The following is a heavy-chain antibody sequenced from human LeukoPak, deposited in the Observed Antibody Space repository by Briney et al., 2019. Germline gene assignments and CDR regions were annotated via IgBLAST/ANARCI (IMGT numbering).Heavy chain of an antibody. CDR2: IYASGST. D-gene: IGHD1-26*01. CDR3: ARVGLGRSAGEDY. V-gene: IGHV4-61*02. CDR1: GGSISSSSYY. J-gene: IGHJ4*02. Sequence: PSETLSLTCTVSGGSISSSSYYWGWIRQPAGKGLEWIGRIYASGSTNYNPSLKSRVTISVDTSKNQVSMKLSSVTAADTAVYYCARVGLGRSAGEDYWGQGTLVTVSS.